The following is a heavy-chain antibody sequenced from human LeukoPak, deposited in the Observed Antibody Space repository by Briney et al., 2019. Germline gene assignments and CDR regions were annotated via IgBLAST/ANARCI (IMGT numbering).Heavy chain of an antibody. CDR2: ISDSGGST. J-gene: IGHJ6*02. V-gene: IGHV3-64D*09. CDR3: VRGYSFGPYGMDV. CDR1: RFPSTGYA. Sequence: GSLRLSCSAPRFPSTGYALHWVRQAPGKGLEYVSAISDSGGSTYYADSVKGRFTISRDNSKNTLYLQMSSLRAEDTAVYFCVRGYSFGPYGMDVWGQGTTVTVSS. D-gene: IGHD2-15*01.